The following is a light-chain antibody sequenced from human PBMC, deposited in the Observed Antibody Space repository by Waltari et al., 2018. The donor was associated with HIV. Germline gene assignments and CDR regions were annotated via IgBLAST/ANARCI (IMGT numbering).Light chain of an antibody. Sequence: EIVLTQSPGPLSLSPGERATLSCRASHTVSTNYLTWYHQKPGQAPRLLIYGASNRTTGIPDRFSGSGSGTDFTLTISRLEPEDSAVYYCSQYGYSPPITFGQGTRLEI. J-gene: IGKJ5*01. CDR2: GAS. CDR3: SQYGYSPPIT. CDR1: HTVSTNY. V-gene: IGKV3-20*01.